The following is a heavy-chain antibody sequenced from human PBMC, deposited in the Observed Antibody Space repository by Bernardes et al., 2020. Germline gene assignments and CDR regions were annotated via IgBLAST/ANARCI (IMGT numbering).Heavy chain of an antibody. J-gene: IGHJ3*02. CDR2: IYYSGST. V-gene: IGHV4-39*07. CDR1: GGSISSSSYY. Sequence: SETLSLTCTVSGGSISSSSYYWGWIRQPTGKGLEWIGSIYYSGSTYYNPSLKSRVTISVDTSKNQFSLKLSSVTAADTAVYYCARDLRFLEWLTRRGPDAFDIWGQGTMVTVSS. CDR3: ARDLRFLEWLTRRGPDAFDI. D-gene: IGHD3-3*01.